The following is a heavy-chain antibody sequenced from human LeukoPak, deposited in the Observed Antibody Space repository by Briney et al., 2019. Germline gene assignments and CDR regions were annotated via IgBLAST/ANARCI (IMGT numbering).Heavy chain of an antibody. CDR1: GFTFSSYE. CDR3: ARDNYVKLNY. CDR2: ISGSGSTI. Sequence: GGSLRLSCAASGFTFSSYEMNWVRQAPGKGLEWVSYISGSGSTIFYADSVKGRFTISRDNAKNSLYLQMNSLRAEDTAIYYCARDNYVKLNYWGQGTLVTVSS. V-gene: IGHV3-48*03. D-gene: IGHD3-10*02. J-gene: IGHJ4*02.